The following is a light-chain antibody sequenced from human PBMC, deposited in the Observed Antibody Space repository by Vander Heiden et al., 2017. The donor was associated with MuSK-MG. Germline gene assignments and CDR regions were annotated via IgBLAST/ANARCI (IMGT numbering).Light chain of an antibody. CDR3: AAGEDSRNGVV. Sequence: QSVLTQPPSASGTPGPRVTLSCSGSSSNLGSNTVNWYQPLPGPAPKLLFYRNNKRNSGAPERFSGSKSGTSATVATSGLQAEDEADYYCAAGEDSRNGVVFGGGTKLTVL. V-gene: IGLV1-44*01. J-gene: IGLJ2*01. CDR2: RNN. CDR1: SSNLGSNT.